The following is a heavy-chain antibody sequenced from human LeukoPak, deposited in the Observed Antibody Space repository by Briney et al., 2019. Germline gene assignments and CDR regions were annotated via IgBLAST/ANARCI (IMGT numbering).Heavy chain of an antibody. D-gene: IGHD5-18*01. CDR1: GGSISSYY. J-gene: IGHJ5*02. V-gene: IGHV4-59*08. CDR3: ARHRYSYGYNWFDP. Sequence: PSETLSLTCTVSGGSISSYYWSWIRQPPGKGLEWIGYIYYSGSTNYNPSLKSRVTISVDTSKNQFSLKLSSVTAADTAVYYCARHRYSYGYNWFDPWGQGTLVTVSS. CDR2: IYYSGST.